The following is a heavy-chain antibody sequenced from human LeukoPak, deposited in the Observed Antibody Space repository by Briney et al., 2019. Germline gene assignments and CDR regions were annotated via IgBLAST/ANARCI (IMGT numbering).Heavy chain of an antibody. D-gene: IGHD5-24*01. Sequence: GGSLRLSCAASGFTFDDYAMHRVRQAPGKGREWVSLISGDGGSTYYADSVKGRFAISRDNSKSSLYVQMNSLRTEDNALYYGAKDMIRFNGYNDVVYVVAPWGQGTLVTVSS. J-gene: IGHJ5*02. CDR3: AKDMIRFNGYNDVVYVVAP. CDR2: ISGDGGST. CDR1: GFTFDDYA. V-gene: IGHV3-43*02.